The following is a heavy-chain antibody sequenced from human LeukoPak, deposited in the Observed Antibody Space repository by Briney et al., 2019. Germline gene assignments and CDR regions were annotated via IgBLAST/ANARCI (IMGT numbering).Heavy chain of an antibody. Sequence: SGGPLRLSCAASGFTFSGYWMDWVRQAPGKGVVWVSRINSDGSSTSYADSVKGRFTISRDSSKNTLYLQMNNLRAEDTAVYYCAKGRRAPLVGTTTKSWLDYWGQGTLVTVSS. CDR1: GFTFSGYW. CDR3: AKGRRAPLVGTTTKSWLDY. D-gene: IGHD1-26*01. V-gene: IGHV3-74*01. CDR2: INSDGSST. J-gene: IGHJ4*02.